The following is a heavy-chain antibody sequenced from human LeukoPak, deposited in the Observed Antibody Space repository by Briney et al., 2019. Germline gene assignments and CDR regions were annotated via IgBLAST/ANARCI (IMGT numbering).Heavy chain of an antibody. D-gene: IGHD6-13*01. CDR2: ISYDRNTK. Sequence: GRSLILSCAASGFTFSAYGMHWVRQAPGKGLEWVAVISYDRNTKYYADSVKGRFTISRDNSKDTLYLQMNSLRAEDTAVYYCAKRVDYGSSWYYFDYWGQGTLVTVSS. V-gene: IGHV3-30*18. CDR1: GFTFSAYG. CDR3: AKRVDYGSSWYYFDY. J-gene: IGHJ4*02.